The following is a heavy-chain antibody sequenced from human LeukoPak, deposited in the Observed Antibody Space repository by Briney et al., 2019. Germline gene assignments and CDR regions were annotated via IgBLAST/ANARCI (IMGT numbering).Heavy chain of an antibody. CDR3: ARDWSGNEGDAFDI. V-gene: IGHV3-21*01. CDR1: GFTFSSYS. Sequence: PGGSLRLSCAASGFTFSSYSMNWVRQAPGKGLEWVSSISSSSSYIYYADSEKGRFTISRDNAKNSLYLQMNSLRAEDTAVYYCARDWSGNEGDAFDIWGQGTMVTVSS. J-gene: IGHJ3*02. D-gene: IGHD1-1*01. CDR2: ISSSSSYI.